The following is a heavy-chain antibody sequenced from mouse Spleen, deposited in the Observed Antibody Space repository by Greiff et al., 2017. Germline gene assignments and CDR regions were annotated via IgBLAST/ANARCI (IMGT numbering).Heavy chain of an antibody. CDR3: ARQGAYYGWWFAY. CDR1: GFTFSSYA. Sequence: EVKLMESGGGLVKLGGSLKLSCAASGFTFSSYAMSWVRQTPEKRLEWVATISSGGGNTYYPESVKGRFTFSRDNAKKTLYLQMSSLKSEDTAMYYCARQGAYYGWWFAYWGAGTLVTVSA. V-gene: IGHV5-9*04. D-gene: IGHD1-2*01. J-gene: IGHJ3*01. CDR2: ISSGGGNT.